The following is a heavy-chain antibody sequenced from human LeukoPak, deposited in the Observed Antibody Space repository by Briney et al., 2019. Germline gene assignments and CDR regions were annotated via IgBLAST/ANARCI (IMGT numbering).Heavy chain of an antibody. V-gene: IGHV1-2*06. CDR3: ARTSAEVVVAGDIDY. CDR2: INPNSGGA. J-gene: IGHJ4*02. Sequence: ASVKVSCKASGYTFTGYYIHWVRQAPGQGLEWMGRINPNSGGANCAQKFQGRVTMTGDTSISTAYMELSSLRSDDMAVYYCARTSAEVVVAGDIDYWGQGTLVTVSS. D-gene: IGHD2-15*01. CDR1: GYTFTGYY.